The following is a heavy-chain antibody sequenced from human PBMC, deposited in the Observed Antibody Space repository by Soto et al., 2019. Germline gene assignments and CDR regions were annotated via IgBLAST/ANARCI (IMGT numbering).Heavy chain of an antibody. V-gene: IGHV4-31*03. D-gene: IGHD3-16*01. J-gene: IGHJ5*02. CDR1: GGSISSGGYY. CDR2: IYYSGST. Sequence: PSETLSLTCTVSGGSISSGGYYWSWIRQHPGKGLEWIGYIYYSGSTYYNPSLKSRVTISVDTSKNQFSLKLSSVTAADTAVYYCARDGGAAPDKNWFAPWGQGTLVTVSS. CDR3: ARDGGAAPDKNWFAP.